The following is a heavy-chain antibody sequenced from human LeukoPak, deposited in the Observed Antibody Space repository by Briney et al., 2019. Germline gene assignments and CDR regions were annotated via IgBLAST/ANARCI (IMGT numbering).Heavy chain of an antibody. D-gene: IGHD3-3*01. J-gene: IGHJ3*02. CDR2: IYYGGST. V-gene: IGHV4-59*01. Sequence: PSETLSLTCTVSGGSISSYYWNWIRQPPGKGLEWIGYIYYGGSTKYNPSLKRRVTISVDTSKNQFSLKLSSVTAADTAVYYCARVTGVVGAFDIWGQGTMVTVSS. CDR3: ARVTGVVGAFDI. CDR1: GGSISSYY.